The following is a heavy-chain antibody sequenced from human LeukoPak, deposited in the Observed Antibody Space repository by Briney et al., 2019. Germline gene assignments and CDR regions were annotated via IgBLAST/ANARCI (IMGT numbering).Heavy chain of an antibody. D-gene: IGHD4-17*01. V-gene: IGHV4-4*07. Sequence: SETLSLTCTVSGGSISSYYWSWLRQPAGKGLEWIGRIYTSGSTNYNPSLKGRVTMSVDTSKNQFSLKLSSVTAADTAVYYCARDDYGDYLYAFDIWGQGTMVTVSS. CDR1: GGSISSYY. CDR3: ARDDYGDYLYAFDI. CDR2: IYTSGST. J-gene: IGHJ3*02.